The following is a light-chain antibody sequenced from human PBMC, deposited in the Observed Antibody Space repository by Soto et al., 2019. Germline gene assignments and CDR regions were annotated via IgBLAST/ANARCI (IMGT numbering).Light chain of an antibody. CDR1: QSFTSW. V-gene: IGKV1-5*01. J-gene: IGKJ1*01. Sequence: DIQMTQSPFTLSASVGDKVTITCRASQSFTSWLAWYQRKPGKAPKLLISDASNLEIGVPSRFSGSGSGTEFTLTISSLQPDDFATYYCQKYNSYSWTFGQGTKVDI. CDR2: DAS. CDR3: QKYNSYSWT.